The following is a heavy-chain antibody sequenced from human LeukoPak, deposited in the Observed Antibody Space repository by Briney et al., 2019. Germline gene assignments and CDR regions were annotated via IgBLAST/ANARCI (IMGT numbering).Heavy chain of an antibody. CDR1: GFTFTSSA. D-gene: IGHD6-13*01. V-gene: IGHV1-58*01. Sequence: SVKVSCKASGFTFTSSAVQWVRQARGQRLEWIGWIVVGSGNTNYAQKFQGRVTITRDMSTSAAYMELSSLRSEDTAVYYCAAWIQDRGVAAANGYFQHWGQGTLVTVSS. CDR3: AAWIQDRGVAAANGYFQH. J-gene: IGHJ1*01. CDR2: IVVGSGNT.